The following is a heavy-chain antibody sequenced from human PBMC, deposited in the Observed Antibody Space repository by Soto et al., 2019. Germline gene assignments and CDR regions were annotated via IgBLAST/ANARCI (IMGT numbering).Heavy chain of an antibody. CDR2: IYYSGST. CDR1: GGSVTSGNYY. CDR3: ARGPVVTPFVDY. V-gene: IGHV4-61*01. J-gene: IGHJ4*02. D-gene: IGHD2-21*02. Sequence: LSLTCTVSGGSVTSGNYYWSWIRQPPGKGLEWIGHIYYSGSTNYNPSLKSRVTISVDASKNQFSLKLSSVTAADTAIYYCARGPVVTPFVDYWGQGTLVTVSS.